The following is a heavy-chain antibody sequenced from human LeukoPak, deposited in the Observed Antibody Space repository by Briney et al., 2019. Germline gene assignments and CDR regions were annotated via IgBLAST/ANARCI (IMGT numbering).Heavy chain of an antibody. CDR2: IYYSGST. Sequence: PSETLSLTCTVSGGSISSYYWSWIRQPPGKGLEWIGYIYYSGSTNYNPSLKSRVTISVDTSKNQFSLKLSSVTAADTAVYYCARGLLSGGNWFDPWGQGILVTVSS. D-gene: IGHD3-3*01. CDR1: GGSISSYY. V-gene: IGHV4-59*01. J-gene: IGHJ5*02. CDR3: ARGLLSGGNWFDP.